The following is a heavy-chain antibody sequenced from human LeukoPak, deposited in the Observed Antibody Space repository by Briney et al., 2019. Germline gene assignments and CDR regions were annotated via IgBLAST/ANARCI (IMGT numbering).Heavy chain of an antibody. Sequence: ASLRVSCKASGGTFSSYAISWVRQAPGQGLEWMGRIIPIFGIANYAQKFQGRVTITADKSTSTAYMELSSLRSEDTAVYYCARERVDIVATMFYGMDVWGQGTTVTVSS. CDR1: GGTFSSYA. CDR3: ARERVDIVATMFYGMDV. D-gene: IGHD5-12*01. CDR2: IIPIFGIA. V-gene: IGHV1-69*04. J-gene: IGHJ6*02.